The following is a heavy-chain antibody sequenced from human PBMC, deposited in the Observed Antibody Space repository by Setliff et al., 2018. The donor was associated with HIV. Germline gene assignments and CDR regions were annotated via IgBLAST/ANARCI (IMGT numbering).Heavy chain of an antibody. CDR1: GGTFSSYA. V-gene: IGHV7-4-1*02. D-gene: IGHD3-16*02. J-gene: IGHJ6*02. Sequence: ASVKVSCKASGGTFSSYAISWVRQAPGQGLEWMGWINTNTGNPTYAQGFTGRFVISLDTSVNTAYLQISSLKTEDTAVYYCARPLYNYETYVVDVWGPGTTVTVSS. CDR3: ARPLYNYETYVVDV. CDR2: INTNTGNP.